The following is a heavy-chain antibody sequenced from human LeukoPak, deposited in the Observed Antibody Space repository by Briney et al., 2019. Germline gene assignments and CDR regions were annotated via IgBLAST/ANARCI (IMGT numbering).Heavy chain of an antibody. Sequence: ASVKVSCKTSGYTFTDYYIHWVRQAPGQGLEWMGWISPNNGETNSAQKFQGRVTMTGDTSISTAYMELRRVTSDDTAVYYCARDRDYSNTERGFDYWGQGTLVTVSS. CDR1: GYTFTDYY. CDR3: ARDRDYSNTERGFDY. D-gene: IGHD4-11*01. CDR2: ISPNNGET. J-gene: IGHJ4*02. V-gene: IGHV1-2*02.